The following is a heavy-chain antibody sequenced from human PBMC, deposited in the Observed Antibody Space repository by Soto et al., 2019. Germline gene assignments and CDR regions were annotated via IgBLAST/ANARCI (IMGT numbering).Heavy chain of an antibody. J-gene: IGHJ6*02. CDR3: ARDHYDFWSGYNNYYYYGMDV. CDR1: GWSFSGYY. CDR2: INHSGST. D-gene: IGHD3-3*01. V-gene: IGHV4-34*01. Sequence: PSETLSLTCAVYGWSFSGYYWSWIRQPPGKGLEWIGEINHSGSTNYNPSLKSRVTISVDTSKNQFSLKLSSVTAADTAVYYCARDHYDFWSGYNNYYYYGMDVWGQGTTVTVSS.